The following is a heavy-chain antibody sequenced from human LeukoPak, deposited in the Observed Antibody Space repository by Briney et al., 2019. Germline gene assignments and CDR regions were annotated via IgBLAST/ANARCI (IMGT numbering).Heavy chain of an antibody. Sequence: GGSLRLSCAASGFTVSSNYMSWVRQAPGKGLEWVSVIYSGGSTYYADSVKGRFTISRDNAKNSLYLQMNSLRAEDTAVYYCARDSGFSGTQRGEYWGQGTLVTVSS. J-gene: IGHJ4*02. D-gene: IGHD3/OR15-3a*01. CDR2: IYSGGST. V-gene: IGHV3-53*05. CDR1: GFTVSSNY. CDR3: ARDSGFSGTQRGEY.